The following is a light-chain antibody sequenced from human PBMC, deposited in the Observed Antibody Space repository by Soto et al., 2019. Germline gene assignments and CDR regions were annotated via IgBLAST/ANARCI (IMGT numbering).Light chain of an antibody. Sequence: EIVLTQSPATLSLSPGERATLSCRASQSVSSYLAWYQQKPGQAPRLLIYDASNRATGIPARFSGSGSGTDFTLPISSLEPEDFAVYYCQQRSNWRLTFGGGTKVAIK. CDR1: QSVSSY. J-gene: IGKJ4*01. CDR3: QQRSNWRLT. CDR2: DAS. V-gene: IGKV3-11*01.